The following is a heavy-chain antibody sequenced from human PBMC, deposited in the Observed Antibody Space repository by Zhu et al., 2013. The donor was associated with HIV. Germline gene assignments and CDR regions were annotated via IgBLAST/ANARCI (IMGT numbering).Heavy chain of an antibody. CDR2: FDIEQGET. V-gene: IGHV1-24*01. CDR3: ATGPTYSVSPA. D-gene: IGHD3-16*01. J-gene: IGHJ5*02. Sequence: VQLVQSGAEMKTPGATVKLSCKVSGYTLTDHDMHWVRQAPGRGLEWVGGFDIEQGETIYAQKFQDRVTLTEDTSTDTAFMELTSLRSEDTAVYYCATGPTYSVSPAWGQGALVTVSS. CDR1: GYTLTDHD.